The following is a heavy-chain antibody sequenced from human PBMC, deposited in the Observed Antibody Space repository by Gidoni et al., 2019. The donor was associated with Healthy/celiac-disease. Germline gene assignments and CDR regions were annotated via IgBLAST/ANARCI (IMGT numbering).Heavy chain of an antibody. CDR3: ARKPALRFVPFDP. D-gene: IGHD3-3*01. CDR1: GGSFSGYY. V-gene: IGHV4-34*01. Sequence: QVQLQQWGAGLLKPSETLSLTCAVYGGSFSGYYWSWIRQPPGKGLEWIGEINHSGSTNYNPSLKSRVTISVDTSKNQFSLKLSSVTAADTAVYYCARKPALRFVPFDPWGQGTLVTVSS. CDR2: INHSGST. J-gene: IGHJ5*02.